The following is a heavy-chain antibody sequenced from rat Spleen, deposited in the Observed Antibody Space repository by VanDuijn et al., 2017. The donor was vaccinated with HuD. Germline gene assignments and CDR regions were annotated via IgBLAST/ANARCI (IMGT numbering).Heavy chain of an antibody. V-gene: IGHV5-20*01. CDR2: ISFDGGRN. Sequence: EVQLVESGGGLVQPGRSLKLSCAASGFTFSDYYMAWVRQAPTKGLEWVATISFDGGRNFYRDSVKGRFTISRDNAKSTLYLQMDSLRSEDTATYFCTMGSHYFDVTYYYEYWGQGVMVTVSS. CDR3: TMGSHYFDVTYYYEY. D-gene: IGHD1-12*02. CDR1: GFTFSDYY. J-gene: IGHJ2*01.